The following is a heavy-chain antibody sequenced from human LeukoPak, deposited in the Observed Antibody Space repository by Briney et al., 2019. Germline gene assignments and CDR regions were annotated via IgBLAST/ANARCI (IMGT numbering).Heavy chain of an antibody. CDR2: IYHSGST. J-gene: IGHJ5*02. CDR3: ARDQSGSYSTWFDP. Sequence: SSETLSLTCAVSGGSISSSNWWSWVRQPPGKGLEWIGEIYHSGSTNYNPSLKSRVTISVDKSKNQCSLKLSSVTAADTAVCYSARDQSGSYSTWFDPWGQGTLVTVSP. CDR1: GGSISSSNW. V-gene: IGHV4-4*02. D-gene: IGHD1-26*01.